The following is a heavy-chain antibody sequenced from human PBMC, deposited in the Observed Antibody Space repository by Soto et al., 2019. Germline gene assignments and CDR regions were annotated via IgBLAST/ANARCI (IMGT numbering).Heavy chain of an antibody. CDR1: GFTFSSYS. D-gene: IGHD2-21*01. CDR2: ISSSSSYI. CDR3: ARDTIGDWTLTYFDY. V-gene: IGHV3-21*01. J-gene: IGHJ4*02. Sequence: GGSLRLSCAASGFTFSSYSMNWVRQAPGKGLEWVSSISSSSSYIYYADSVKGRFTISRDNAKNSLYLQMNSLRAEDTAVYYCARDTIGDWTLTYFDYWGQGTLVTVSS.